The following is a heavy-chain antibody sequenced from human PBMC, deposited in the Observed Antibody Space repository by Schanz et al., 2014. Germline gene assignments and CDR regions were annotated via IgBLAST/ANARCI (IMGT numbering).Heavy chain of an antibody. CDR1: GFTFSSYS. Sequence: EVQLLESGGGLVQPGGSLRLSCTASGFTFSSYSMNWVRQAPGKGLEWVSYVSRSTPDIYYADSVKGRFTISRDNSRDTVYLQMNSLRADDTAMYYCARWFLIRGVILDSWGQGTLVTVSS. J-gene: IGHJ4*02. CDR3: ARWFLIRGVILDS. D-gene: IGHD3-10*01. V-gene: IGHV3-48*01. CDR2: VSRSTPDI.